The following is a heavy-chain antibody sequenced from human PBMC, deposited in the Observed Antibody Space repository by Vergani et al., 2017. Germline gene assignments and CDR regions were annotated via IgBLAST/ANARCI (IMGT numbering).Heavy chain of an antibody. D-gene: IGHD6-13*01. CDR3: AKDPPGGVIAAV. Sequence: EVQLVESGGGLVKPGGSLRLSCAASGFTFSSYSMNWVRQAPGKGLEWVSSISSSSSYIYYADSVKGRFTISRDNAKNSLYLQMNSLRAEDTAVYYCAKDPPGGVIAAVGGQGTLVTVSS. CDR2: ISSSSSYI. J-gene: IGHJ4*02. CDR1: GFTFSSYS. V-gene: IGHV3-21*04.